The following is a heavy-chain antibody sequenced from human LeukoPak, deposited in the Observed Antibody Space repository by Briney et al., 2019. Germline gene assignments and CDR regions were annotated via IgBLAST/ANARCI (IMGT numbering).Heavy chain of an antibody. CDR1: GFTFGSYG. CDR3: ARDFSYCSSTSCYAHYYYGMDV. CDR2: IWYDGSNK. D-gene: IGHD2-2*01. J-gene: IGHJ6*02. Sequence: PGRSLRLSCAASGFTFGSYGMHWVRQAPGKGLEWVAVIWYDGSNKYYADSVKGRFTISRDNSKNTLYPQMNSLRAEDTAVYYCARDFSYCSSTSCYAHYYYGMDVWGQGTTVTVSS. V-gene: IGHV3-33*01.